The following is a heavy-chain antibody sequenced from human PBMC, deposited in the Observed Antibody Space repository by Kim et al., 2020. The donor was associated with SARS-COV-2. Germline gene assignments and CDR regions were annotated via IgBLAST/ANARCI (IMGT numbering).Heavy chain of an antibody. D-gene: IGHD3-10*01. J-gene: IGHJ5*02. CDR2: ISYDGSNK. CDR3: ASAMVRGVPYLA. V-gene: IGHV3-30-3*01. Sequence: GGSLRLSCAASGFTFSSYAMHWVRQAPGKGLEWVAVISYDGSNKYYADSVKGRFTISRDNSKNTLYLQMNSLRAEDTAVYYCASAMVRGVPYLAWGQGTL. CDR1: GFTFSSYA.